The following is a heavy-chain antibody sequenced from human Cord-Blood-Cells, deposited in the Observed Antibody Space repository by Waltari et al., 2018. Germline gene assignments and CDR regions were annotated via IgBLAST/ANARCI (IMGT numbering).Heavy chain of an antibody. CDR3: ARRSRSGSYFDY. J-gene: IGHJ4*02. CDR2: IYYSGST. D-gene: IGHD1-26*01. Sequence: QLQLQESGPGLVKPSETLSLTCTVSGGSISSSSYYWGWIRQPPGKGLEWIGSIYYSGSTYYNPSLNGRVTISVDTSKNQFSLKLSSVTAADTAVYYCARRSRSGSYFDYWGQGTLVTVSS. V-gene: IGHV4-39*01. CDR1: GGSISSSSYY.